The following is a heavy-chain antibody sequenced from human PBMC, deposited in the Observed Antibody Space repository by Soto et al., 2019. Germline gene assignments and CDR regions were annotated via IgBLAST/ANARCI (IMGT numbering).Heavy chain of an antibody. CDR1: GGSIGSSDYY. CDR2: IFYSGRT. Sequence: QVQLQESGPGLVRPSQTLSLTCTVSGGSIGSSDYYWTWIRQPPGKGLEWIGYIFYSGRTYYNPSLESRITLSVDTSKSQCSLRLSSVTAADTAVYYCARINYDSSGDYRGGAFHSWGQGTLVTVSS. J-gene: IGHJ4*02. CDR3: ARINYDSSGDYRGGAFHS. D-gene: IGHD3-22*01. V-gene: IGHV4-30-4*01.